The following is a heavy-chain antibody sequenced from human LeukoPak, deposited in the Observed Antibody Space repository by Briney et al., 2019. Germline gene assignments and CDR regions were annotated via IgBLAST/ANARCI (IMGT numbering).Heavy chain of an antibody. D-gene: IGHD3-10*02. J-gene: IGHJ6*04. CDR2: ISSSSSYI. CDR3: AELGITMIGGV. CDR1: RFTFSSYS. Sequence: PGGSLRLSCAASRFTFSSYSMNWVRQAPGKGLEWVSSISSSSSYIHYADSVKGRFTISRDNAKNSLYLQMNSLRAEDTAVYYCAELGITMIGGVWGEGTTVTISS. V-gene: IGHV3-21*01.